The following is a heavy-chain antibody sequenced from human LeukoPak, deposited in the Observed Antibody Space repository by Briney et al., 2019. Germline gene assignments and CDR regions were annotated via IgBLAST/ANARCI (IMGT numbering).Heavy chain of an antibody. J-gene: IGHJ4*02. D-gene: IGHD4-11*01. CDR3: ARVGNYNGRQTLDY. CDR2: IIPIFGTT. V-gene: IGHV1-69*01. Sequence: SVKVSCKASGGTFNNYAINWVRQAPGQGLEWMGGIIPIFGTTNYAQKFQGRVLITADESTSTAYMELSSLRSDDTAVYYCARVGNYNGRQTLDYWGQGTLVTVSS. CDR1: GGTFNNYA.